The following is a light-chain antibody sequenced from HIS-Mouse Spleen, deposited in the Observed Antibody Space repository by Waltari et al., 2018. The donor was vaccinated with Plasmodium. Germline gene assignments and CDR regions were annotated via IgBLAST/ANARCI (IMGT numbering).Light chain of an antibody. CDR3: QQYNNWSFT. CDR1: QSVSSN. Sequence: ELVMTQSSATLSVSPGERATLSCRASQSVSSNLAWYQQKPGQAPRLLIYGASTRATGIPARFSGSGSGTEFTLTISSPQSEDFAVYYCQQYNNWSFTFGPGTKVDIK. V-gene: IGKV3-15*01. CDR2: GAS. J-gene: IGKJ3*01.